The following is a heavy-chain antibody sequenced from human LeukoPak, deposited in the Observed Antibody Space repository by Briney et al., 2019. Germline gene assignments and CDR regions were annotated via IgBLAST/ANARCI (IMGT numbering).Heavy chain of an antibody. D-gene: IGHD3-10*01. J-gene: IGHJ6*02. CDR3: AKDKGVDYYGSGSYLYYYYYYGMDV. V-gene: IGHV3-9*01. CDR2: ISWNSGSI. Sequence: GGSLRLSCAASGFTFDDYAMHWVRQAPGKGLEWVSGISWNSGSIGYADSVKGRFTISRDNAKNSLYLQMNSLRAEDTALYYCAKDKGVDYYGSGSYLYYYYYYGMDVWGQGTTVTVSS. CDR1: GFTFDDYA.